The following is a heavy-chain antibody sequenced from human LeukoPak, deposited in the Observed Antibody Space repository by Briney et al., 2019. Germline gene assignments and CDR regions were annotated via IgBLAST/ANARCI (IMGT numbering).Heavy chain of an antibody. Sequence: HPGRSLRLSCAPSGFSLSIYGMHCVREAPGKGGEWVGVIWYDGNNKYYADSVKGRFTMSRDNSKNTLYLQMNSLRAEDTAVYYCARGSGGYYNYFDYWGQGTLVTVSS. J-gene: IGHJ4*02. CDR2: IWYDGNNK. CDR3: ARGSGGYYNYFDY. V-gene: IGHV3-33*01. CDR1: GFSLSIYG. D-gene: IGHD3-22*01.